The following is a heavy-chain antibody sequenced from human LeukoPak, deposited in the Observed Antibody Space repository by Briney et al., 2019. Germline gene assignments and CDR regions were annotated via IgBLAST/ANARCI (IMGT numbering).Heavy chain of an antibody. CDR3: FNRDY. CDR1: GFTSSSYS. J-gene: IGHJ4*02. D-gene: IGHD2/OR15-2a*01. CDR2: IKSKLAGGTI. Sequence: GRSLRLSRAASGFTSSSYSLHWVRQAPGKGLEWVGRIKSKLAGGTIESAAPVKGRFTISRDDSENTLYLQMNSLKTEDTAVYYCFNRDYWGQGTLVTVSS. V-gene: IGHV3-15*01.